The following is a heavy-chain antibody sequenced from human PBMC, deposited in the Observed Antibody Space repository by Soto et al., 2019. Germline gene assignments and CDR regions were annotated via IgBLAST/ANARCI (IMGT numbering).Heavy chain of an antibody. D-gene: IGHD2-15*01. CDR3: AKGFSGSRPYNWFDP. V-gene: IGHV3-23*01. J-gene: IGHJ5*02. CDR1: TFTFTTYA. CDR2: ISGSGDRT. Sequence: EVQLLESGGGLVQPGGSLRLSCTSSTFTFTTYAMSWVRQAPGKGLEWVSAISGSGDRTFYADSLKGRFTISRDNSKNTLYPQMTSLRVEDTAIYYCAKGFSGSRPYNWFDPWGQGTLVTVSS.